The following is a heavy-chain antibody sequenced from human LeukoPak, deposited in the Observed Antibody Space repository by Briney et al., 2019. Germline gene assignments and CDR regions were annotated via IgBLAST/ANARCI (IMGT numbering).Heavy chain of an antibody. CDR2: ISGSGGST. D-gene: IGHD3-16*01. J-gene: IGHJ3*02. CDR1: GFTFSSYG. Sequence: GGTLRLSCAASGFTFSSYGMSWVRQAPGKGLEWVSAISGSGGSTYYADSVKGRFTISRDNAKNTLYLQMNTLRAEDTAVYYCTRRGAASDAFDIWGQGTMVTVSS. V-gene: IGHV3-23*01. CDR3: TRRGAASDAFDI.